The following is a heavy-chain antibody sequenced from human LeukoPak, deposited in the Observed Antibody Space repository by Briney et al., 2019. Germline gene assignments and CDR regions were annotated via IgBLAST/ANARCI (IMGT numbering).Heavy chain of an antibody. CDR1: GFTFSNYW. Sequence: GGSLRLSCAASGFTFSNYWMSWVRQAPGKGLEWVANINQDGSEEYYVDSVKGRFTISRDNAKNSLYLQMNSLRAEDTAVYYCARDGRYISDYWDQGSLVIVSS. D-gene: IGHD1-26*01. CDR3: ARDGRYISDY. V-gene: IGHV3-7*05. CDR2: INQDGSEE. J-gene: IGHJ4*02.